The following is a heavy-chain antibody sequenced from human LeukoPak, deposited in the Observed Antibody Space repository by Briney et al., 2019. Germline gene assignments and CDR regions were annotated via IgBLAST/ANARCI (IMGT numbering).Heavy chain of an antibody. D-gene: IGHD3-3*01. CDR3: ANDDFDY. Sequence: GGSLRLSCAASGFTFSSYSMNWVRQAPGKGLEWVSYISSSSSTIYYAYSVKGRFTISRDNAKNPLYLQMSRLRAEDTAMYYCANDDFDYCGQGTLVTVSS. V-gene: IGHV3-48*04. J-gene: IGHJ4*02. CDR1: GFTFSSYS. CDR2: ISSSSSTI.